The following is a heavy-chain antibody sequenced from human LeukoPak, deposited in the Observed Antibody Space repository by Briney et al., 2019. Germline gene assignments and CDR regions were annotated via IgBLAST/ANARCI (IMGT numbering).Heavy chain of an antibody. D-gene: IGHD5-18*01. CDR3: ARDLAGGGYGIYYYYGMDV. Sequence: ASVKVSCKASGYTFTSYYMHWVRQAPGQGLEWMGIINPSGGSTSYAQKFQGRVTMTRDTSTSTVYMELSSLRSEDTAVFYCARDLAGGGYGIYYYYGMDVWGQGTTVTVSS. CDR2: INPSGGST. CDR1: GYTFTSYY. J-gene: IGHJ6*02. V-gene: IGHV1-46*01.